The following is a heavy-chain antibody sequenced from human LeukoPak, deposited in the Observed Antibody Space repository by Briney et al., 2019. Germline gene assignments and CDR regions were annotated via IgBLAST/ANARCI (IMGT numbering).Heavy chain of an antibody. CDR1: GFPFGSYG. CDR3: ATGGGYYYSH. V-gene: IGHV3-33*01. CDR2: AYGDGNSK. J-gene: IGHJ4*02. D-gene: IGHD1-26*01. Sequence: GGSLRLSCTPSGFPFGSYGVHWVRQAPGMGLEWVAVAYGDGNSKYYADSVKGLFTISKDNSKNTLYLEMSSLRAEDTAVYYCATGGGYYYSHWGQGTLATVSS.